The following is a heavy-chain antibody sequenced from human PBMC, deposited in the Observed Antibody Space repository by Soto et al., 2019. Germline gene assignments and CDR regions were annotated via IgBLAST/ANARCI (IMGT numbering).Heavy chain of an antibody. CDR1: GYTFTSYY. V-gene: IGHV1-46*01. D-gene: IGHD2-2*01. J-gene: IGHJ6*02. Sequence: ASVKVSCKASGYTFTSYYMHWVRQAPGQGLEWMGIINPSGGSTSYAQKFQGRVTMTRDTSTSTVYMELSSLRSEDTAVYYCARDLYCSSTGCYPAYYYYYGMVVWGQGTTLPVSS. CDR3: ARDLYCSSTGCYPAYYYYYGMVV. CDR2: INPSGGST.